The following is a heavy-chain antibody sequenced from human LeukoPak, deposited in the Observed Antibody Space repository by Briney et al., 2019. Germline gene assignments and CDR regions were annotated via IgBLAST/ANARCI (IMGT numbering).Heavy chain of an antibody. J-gene: IGHJ2*01. V-gene: IGHV3-74*03. CDR1: GFPFSSNW. CDR3: ARGRWGSFDL. Sequence: GESLKISCAASGFPFSSNWMYWVRQAPGKGLVWVSRISTDVDATTYADSVKGRFTISRDNAKNTLYLQMNSLRAEDTAMYYCARGRWGSFDLWGRGTLVTVSS. CDR2: ISTDVDAT. D-gene: IGHD4-23*01.